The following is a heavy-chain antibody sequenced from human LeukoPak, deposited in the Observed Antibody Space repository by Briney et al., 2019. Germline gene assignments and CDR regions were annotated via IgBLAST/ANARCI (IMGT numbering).Heavy chain of an antibody. CDR3: AKLSLTNIMIRGNWFDS. CDR1: GFTFSSYE. J-gene: IGHJ5*01. CDR2: ISSSGSTI. V-gene: IGHV3-48*03. Sequence: PGGSLRLSCAASGFTFSSYEMNWVRQAPGKGLEWVSYISSSGSTIYYADSVKGRFTISRDNYKNTLYVQMNSLRVEDTAVYYCAKLSLTNIMIRGNWFDSWGQGTLVTVSS. D-gene: IGHD3-16*01.